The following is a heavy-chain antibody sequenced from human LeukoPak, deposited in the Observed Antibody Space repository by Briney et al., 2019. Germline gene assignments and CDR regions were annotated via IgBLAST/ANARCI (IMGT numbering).Heavy chain of an antibody. J-gene: IGHJ2*01. CDR3: ARRTVTRDWYFDL. CDR2: ISSSGTTI. CDR1: GFTFSDYY. D-gene: IGHD4-17*01. V-gene: IGHV3-11*01. Sequence: GGSLRLSCAASGFTFSDYYMSWIRQAPGKGLEWVSYISSSGTTIYYADSVKGRFTISRGNAKNSLYRQMNSLRAEDTAVYYCARRTVTRDWYFDLWGRGTLVTVSS.